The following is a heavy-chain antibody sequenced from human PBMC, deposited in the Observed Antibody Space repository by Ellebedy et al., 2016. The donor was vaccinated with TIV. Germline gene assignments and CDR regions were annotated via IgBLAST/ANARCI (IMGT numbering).Heavy chain of an antibody. Sequence: GGSLRLSCGASGFSFRSYWMTWVRQAPGKGLEWVANIKQGGSDKYYVDSVKGRFTISRDNAKNSLYLQMNSLRAEDTALYYCATDGSYGDYLSPAHAFVFWGQGTMVTVSS. V-gene: IGHV3-7*01. CDR3: ATDGSYGDYLSPAHAFVF. J-gene: IGHJ3*01. CDR2: IKQGGSDK. CDR1: GFSFRSYW. D-gene: IGHD4-17*01.